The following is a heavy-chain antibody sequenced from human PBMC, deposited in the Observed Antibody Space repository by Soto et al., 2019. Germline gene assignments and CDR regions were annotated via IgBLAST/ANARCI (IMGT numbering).Heavy chain of an antibody. CDR2: INNDGGTT. J-gene: IGHJ4*02. Sequence: RGSLRLSCAASGFTFSSYWMHWVRQVPRKGLVWVSRINNDGGTTTYADSVKGRFTISRDNARNTLYLEMNSLRAEDTAMYFREREDADGLHFDYWGQVISVTVSS. CDR3: EREDADGLHFDY. V-gene: IGHV3-74*01. CDR1: GFTFSSYW.